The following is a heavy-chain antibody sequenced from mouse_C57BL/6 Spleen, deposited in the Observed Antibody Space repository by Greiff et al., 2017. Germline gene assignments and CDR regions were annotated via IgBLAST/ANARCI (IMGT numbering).Heavy chain of an antibody. CDR2: IAPSDSYT. CDR3: ARPRGREYYAMDY. J-gene: IGHJ4*01. CDR1: GYTFTSYW. V-gene: IGHV1-50*01. Sequence: QVQLQQPGAELVKPGASVQLSCKASGYTFTSYWMPWVHQRPGPGLEWIGEIAPSDSYTNSNQTFKGKATLTVDTSSSTAYMQLISLTSEDSSVYYWARPRGREYYAMDYWGQGTSVTVAS.